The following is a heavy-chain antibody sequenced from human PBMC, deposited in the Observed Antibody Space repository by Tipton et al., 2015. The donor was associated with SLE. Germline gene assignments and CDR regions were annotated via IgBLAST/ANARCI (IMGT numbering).Heavy chain of an antibody. CDR1: GGSISSGSYY. CDR2: INHSGST. Sequence: TLSLTCTVSGGSISSGSYYWSWIRQPPGKGLEWIGEINHSGSTNYNPSLKSRVTISVDTSKNQFSLKLSSVTAADTAVYYCARVRGTAMVTGHFDYWGQGTLVTVSS. J-gene: IGHJ4*02. V-gene: IGHV4-39*07. CDR3: ARVRGTAMVTGHFDY. D-gene: IGHD5-18*01.